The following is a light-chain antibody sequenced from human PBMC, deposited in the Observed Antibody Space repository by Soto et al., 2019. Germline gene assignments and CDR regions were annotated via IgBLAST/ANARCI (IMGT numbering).Light chain of an antibody. Sequence: SVLTQPASVSGSPGQSITISCTGTSSDVGSYNLVSWYQQHTGKAPKLIIYEGGQRPSGISYRFSDSKSGNTASLTISGLQAEDEADYYCCSYAGSSSYVFGTGTKVTVL. CDR3: CSYAGSSSYV. V-gene: IGLV2-23*01. CDR1: SSDVGSYNL. CDR2: EGG. J-gene: IGLJ1*01.